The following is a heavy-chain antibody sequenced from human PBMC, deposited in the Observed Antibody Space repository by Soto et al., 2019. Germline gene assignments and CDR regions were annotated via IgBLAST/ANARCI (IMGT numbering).Heavy chain of an antibody. CDR3: ARSRYTGAYSGRFLDY. V-gene: IGHV1-8*01. CDR1: GYTFTSYD. CDR2: MNPNSGNT. D-gene: IGHD2-15*01. Sequence: ASVKVSCKASGYTFTSYDINWVRQSTGQGLEWMGWMNPNSGNTGYAQKFQGRVTMTRNTSISTAYMELSSLRSEDTAMYFCARSRYTGAYSGRFLDYWGQGSLVTVSS. J-gene: IGHJ4*02.